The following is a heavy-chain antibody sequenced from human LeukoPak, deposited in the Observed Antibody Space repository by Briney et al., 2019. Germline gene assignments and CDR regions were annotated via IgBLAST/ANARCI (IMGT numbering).Heavy chain of an antibody. CDR2: ISDYNGKT. CDR3: ARDRVYDYNNPRGFDY. Sequence: AASVKVSCKTSGYTFTSHCIMWVRQAPGQGREWMGWISDYNGKTNYAQSLQDRVTMTTDTSTSTVYMKMRSLRSDDTAVYYCARDRVYDYNNPRGFDYWGQGTLVTVSS. CDR1: GYTFTSHC. V-gene: IGHV1-18*01. J-gene: IGHJ4*02. D-gene: IGHD4-11*01.